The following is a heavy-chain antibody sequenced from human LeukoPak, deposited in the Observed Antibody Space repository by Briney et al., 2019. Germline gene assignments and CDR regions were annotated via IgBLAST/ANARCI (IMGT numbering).Heavy chain of an antibody. CDR3: ARHGTRYYYYYMDV. CDR2: IKHSGNT. V-gene: IGHV4-34*01. CDR1: GGSFSGYY. Sequence: SETLSLTCAASGGSFSGYYWTWIRQPPGKGLEWIGEIKHSGNTNYNPSLKSRVTISVDTSKNEFSLKLSSVTAADTAVYYCARHGTRYYYYYMDVWGKGTTVTTSS. D-gene: IGHD1-26*01. J-gene: IGHJ6*03.